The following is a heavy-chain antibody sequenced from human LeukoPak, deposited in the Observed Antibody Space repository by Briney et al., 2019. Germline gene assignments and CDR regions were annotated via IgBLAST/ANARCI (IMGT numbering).Heavy chain of an antibody. CDR1: GFTFSSYV. CDR2: ISGSGGST. D-gene: IGHD3-22*01. V-gene: IGHV3-23*01. CDR3: ARSYYDSSGYRFDY. Sequence: GGSLRLSCAASGFTFSSYVMHWVRQAPGKGLEWVSAISGSGGSTYYADSVKGRFTISRDNSKNTLYLQMNSLRAEDTAVYYCARSYYDSSGYRFDYWGQGTLVTVSS. J-gene: IGHJ4*02.